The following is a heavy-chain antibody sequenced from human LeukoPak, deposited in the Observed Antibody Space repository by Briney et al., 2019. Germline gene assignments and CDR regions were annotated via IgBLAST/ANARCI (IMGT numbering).Heavy chain of an antibody. D-gene: IGHD3-10*01. J-gene: IGHJ5*02. CDR1: GGSISSGVYY. V-gene: IGHV4-30-4*01. Sequence: SETLSLTCTVSGGSISSGVYYWSWIRQPPGKGLEWIGYIYYSGSTYYNPSLKSRVTISVDTSKNQFSLKLSSVTAADTAVYYCARGTPWAYGSGSPSWFDPWGQGTLVTVSS. CDR3: ARGTPWAYGSGSPSWFDP. CDR2: IYYSGST.